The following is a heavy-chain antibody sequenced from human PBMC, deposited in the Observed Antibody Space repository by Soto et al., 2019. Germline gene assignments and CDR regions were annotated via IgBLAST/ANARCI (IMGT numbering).Heavy chain of an antibody. V-gene: IGHV1-18*04. Sequence: ASVKVSCKASGYTFTSYVISWVRQAPGQGREWMGWISAYNGNTNYAQKLQGRVTMTTDTSTSTAYMELSSLRSDETEGYYCARADSTYGDSYGHYANWG. CDR3: ARADSTYGDSYGHYAN. CDR1: GYTFTSYV. J-gene: IGHJ1*01. D-gene: IGHD5-18*01. CDR2: ISAYNGNT.